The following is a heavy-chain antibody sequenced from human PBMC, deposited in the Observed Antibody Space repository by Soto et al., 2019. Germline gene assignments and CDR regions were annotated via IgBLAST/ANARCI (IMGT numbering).Heavy chain of an antibody. CDR3: ARDLYRDFWSGFESSP. J-gene: IGHJ5*02. V-gene: IGHV3-66*01. CDR2: TYNDGTT. Sequence: GGPLRLSCAASGFTVSSYYMSWVRQAPGKGLEWVSVTYNDGTTYYSDSVRGRFTISRDTSKNTLYLQMNSLRVEDTAVYYCARDLYRDFWSGFESSPWGHGALVTVSS. CDR1: GFTVSSYY. D-gene: IGHD3-3*01.